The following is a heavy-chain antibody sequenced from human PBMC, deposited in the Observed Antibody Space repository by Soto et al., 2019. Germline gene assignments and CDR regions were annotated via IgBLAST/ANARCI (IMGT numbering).Heavy chain of an antibody. D-gene: IGHD4-4*01. J-gene: IGHJ4*02. CDR3: VCADYSNYVLYFVY. CDR2: IYYSGST. CDR1: GGSISSGGYY. Sequence: SETLSLTCTVSGGSISSGGYYWSWILHHPGKGLEWIGYIYYSGSTYYNPSLKSRVTISVDTSKNQFSLKLSSVTAADTAVYYCVCADYSNYVLYFVYWGQGTLVTAPQ. V-gene: IGHV4-31*03.